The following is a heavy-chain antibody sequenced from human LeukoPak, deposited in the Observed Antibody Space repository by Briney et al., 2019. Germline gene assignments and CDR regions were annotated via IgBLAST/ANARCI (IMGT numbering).Heavy chain of an antibody. J-gene: IGHJ4*02. CDR2: INHSGST. CDR1: GGSISSGGYY. Sequence: SQTLSLTCAVSGGSISSGGYYWSWIRQPPGKGLEWIGEINHSGSTNYNPSLKSRVTISVDTSKNQFSLKLSSVTAADTAVYYCARVTSDSSGWYSRPTKFDYWGQGTLVTVSS. V-gene: IGHV4-30-2*01. D-gene: IGHD6-19*01. CDR3: ARVTSDSSGWYSRPTKFDY.